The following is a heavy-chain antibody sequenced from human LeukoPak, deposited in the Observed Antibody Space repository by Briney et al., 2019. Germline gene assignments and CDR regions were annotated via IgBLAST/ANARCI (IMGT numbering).Heavy chain of an antibody. CDR1: GGFISSSSYY. Sequence: SETLSLTCTVSGGFISSSSYYWGWIRQPPGKGLEWIGSIYYSGSTYSNPSLKSRVTISVDTSKNQFSLKLSSVTAADTAVYYCARLMDIVATREDWGQGTLVTVSS. J-gene: IGHJ4*02. V-gene: IGHV4-39*01. CDR3: ARLMDIVATRED. CDR2: IYYSGST. D-gene: IGHD5-12*01.